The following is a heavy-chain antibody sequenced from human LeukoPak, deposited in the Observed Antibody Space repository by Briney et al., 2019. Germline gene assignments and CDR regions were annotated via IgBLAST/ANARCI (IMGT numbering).Heavy chain of an antibody. Sequence: SQTLSLTCTVSGGSISSGGYYWSWIRQHPGKGLEWLGYIYYSGSTYYNPSLKSRVTISVDTSKNQFSLKLSSVTAADTAVYYCARDRGIAAAGTFDYWGQGTLVTVSS. CDR2: IYYSGST. V-gene: IGHV4-31*03. CDR1: GGSISSGGYY. D-gene: IGHD6-13*01. CDR3: ARDRGIAAAGTFDY. J-gene: IGHJ4*02.